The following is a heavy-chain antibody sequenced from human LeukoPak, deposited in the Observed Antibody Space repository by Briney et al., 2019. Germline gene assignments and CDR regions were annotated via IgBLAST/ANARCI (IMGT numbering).Heavy chain of an antibody. Sequence: PSETLSLTCTVSGGSISSGDYYWSWIRQPPGKGLERIGYIYYSGSTYYNPSLKSRVTISVDTSKNQFSLKLSSVTAADTAVYYCARGGGSHYGDQINLIFDYWGQGTLVTVSS. CDR1: GGSISSGDYY. J-gene: IGHJ4*02. V-gene: IGHV4-30-4*01. CDR2: IYYSGST. D-gene: IGHD4-17*01. CDR3: ARGGGSHYGDQINLIFDY.